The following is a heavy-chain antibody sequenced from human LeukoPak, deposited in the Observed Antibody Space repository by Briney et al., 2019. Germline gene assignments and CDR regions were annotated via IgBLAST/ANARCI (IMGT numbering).Heavy chain of an antibody. Sequence: GGSLTLSCAASGFTFNKAWMTWVRQSPGKGLEWVGRIKSKTDGGTTDYAAPVKGRVTISRDDSKNTLYLQMNSLKTEDTAVYYCTTGLTRVRGLMSYSDYWGQGTLVRVSS. V-gene: IGHV3-15*01. CDR3: TTGLTRVRGLMSYSDY. CDR2: IKSKTDGGTT. D-gene: IGHD3-10*01. J-gene: IGHJ4*02. CDR1: GFTFNKAW.